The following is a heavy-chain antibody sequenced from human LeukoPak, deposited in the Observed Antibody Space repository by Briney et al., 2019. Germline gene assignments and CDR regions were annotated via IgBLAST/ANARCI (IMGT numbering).Heavy chain of an antibody. V-gene: IGHV3-30*02. CDR1: GFTFSSYR. Sequence: GGSVRLSCAASGFTFSSYRMHWVRRAPGKGLEWVAFIRYDGSNKYYADSVKGRFTISRDNSKNTLYLQMNSLRAEDTAVYYCAKGRAWIWNWFDPWGQGTLVTVSS. J-gene: IGHJ5*02. D-gene: IGHD5-12*01. CDR3: AKGRAWIWNWFDP. CDR2: IRYDGSNK.